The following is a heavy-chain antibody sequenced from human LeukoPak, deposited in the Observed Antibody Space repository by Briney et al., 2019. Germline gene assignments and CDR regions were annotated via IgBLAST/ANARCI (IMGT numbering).Heavy chain of an antibody. CDR2: IYPGDSDT. Sequence: GESLKIFCKTSGNRFISYWIGWVRQMPGEGLEWMGIIYPGDSDTSHSPSFQGQVTISADKSISTAYLQWSSLKASDTAMYYCARQGGFGEFDPWGQGTLVTVSS. CDR3: ARQGGFGEFDP. D-gene: IGHD3-10*01. V-gene: IGHV5-51*01. J-gene: IGHJ5*02. CDR1: GNRFISYW.